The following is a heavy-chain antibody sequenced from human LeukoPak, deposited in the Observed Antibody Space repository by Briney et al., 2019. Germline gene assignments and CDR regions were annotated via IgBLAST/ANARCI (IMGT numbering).Heavy chain of an antibody. CDR1: GFTFNSYG. V-gene: IGHV3-30*18. CDR2: ISYDGSNK. CDR3: AKVPRYCSSTSCYAGYFEY. D-gene: IGHD2-2*01. Sequence: PGGSLRLSCAASGFTFNSYGMHWVRQAPGKGLEWVAVISYDGSNKYYADSVKGRFAISRDNSKNTLYLQMNSLRAEDTAVYYCAKVPRYCSSTSCYAGYFEYWGQATLVTVSS. J-gene: IGHJ4*02.